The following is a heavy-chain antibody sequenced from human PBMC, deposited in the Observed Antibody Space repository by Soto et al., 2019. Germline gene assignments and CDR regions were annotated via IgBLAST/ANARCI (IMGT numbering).Heavy chain of an antibody. CDR3: VRGVVKGSGSLLRLFDH. CDR2: LASDEATK. V-gene: IGHV3-30-3*01. J-gene: IGHJ4*02. Sequence: QVQLVESGGGVVQPGTSLRLSCAVSGFTIRAYTMHWVRQAPGEGLEWVAVLASDEATKYYADSVKGRSTISRDTSQNTLFLQINSLRDEDTAVYYCVRGVVKGSGSLLRLFDHWGQGTLVTVSS. CDR1: GFTIRAYT. D-gene: IGHD3-10*01.